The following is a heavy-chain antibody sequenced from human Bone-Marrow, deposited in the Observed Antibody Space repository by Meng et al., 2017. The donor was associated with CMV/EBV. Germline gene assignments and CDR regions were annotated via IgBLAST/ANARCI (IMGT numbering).Heavy chain of an antibody. CDR2: INPSGGST. J-gene: IGHJ6*02. V-gene: IGHV1-46*01. Sequence: ASVKVSCKASGYTFTSYYMHWVRQAPGQGLEWMGIINPSGGSTSYAQKFQGRVTMTRDTSTSTVYMELSSLRSEDTAVYYCARGARITIFGVVPLGDYYYYGMDVWGQGTTVT. D-gene: IGHD3-3*01. CDR1: GYTFTSYY. CDR3: ARGARITIFGVVPLGDYYYYGMDV.